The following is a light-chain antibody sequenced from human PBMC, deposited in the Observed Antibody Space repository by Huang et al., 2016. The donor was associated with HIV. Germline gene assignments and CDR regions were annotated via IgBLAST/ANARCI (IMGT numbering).Light chain of an antibody. J-gene: IGKJ2*01. V-gene: IGKV2-28*01. CDR3: MQALQTPYT. CDR1: QRLLNRNGHNS. Sequence: DIVMTQSPLSLSVAPGEPASISCTSSQRLLNRNGHNSVAGDLQKPGQSPQLLSYLASNRASGVPDRFSGSGSGKNVTRKIGGGEAEDVGVYYCMQALQTPYTFGQGTKLEIK. CDR2: LAS.